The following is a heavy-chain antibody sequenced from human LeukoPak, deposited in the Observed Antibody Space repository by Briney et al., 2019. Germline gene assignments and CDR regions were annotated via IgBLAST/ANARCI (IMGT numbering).Heavy chain of an antibody. Sequence: GGSLRLSCAASGFTFSSYAMSWVRQAPGKGLEWVSAISGSGGSTYYADSVKGRFTISRDNSKNTLYLQMNGLRAEDTAVYYCAKDHTVVVITRYYFDYWGQGTLVTVSS. D-gene: IGHD3-22*01. CDR2: ISGSGGST. V-gene: IGHV3-23*01. J-gene: IGHJ4*02. CDR1: GFTFSSYA. CDR3: AKDHTVVVITRYYFDY.